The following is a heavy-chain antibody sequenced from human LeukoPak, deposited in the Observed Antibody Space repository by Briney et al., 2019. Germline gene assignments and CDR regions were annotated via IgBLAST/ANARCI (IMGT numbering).Heavy chain of an antibody. CDR1: GDSISSSSYY. Sequence: PSETLSLTCTISGDSISSSSYYWGWIRQPPGKGLEWIGDIYYRGSTYYNPSLKSRVSISTDTSNNQFSLTLNSVTAADTALYFCARRRYYDSTGYLDWGQGTLVTVSS. CDR2: IYYRGST. CDR3: ARRRYYDSTGYLD. V-gene: IGHV4-39*01. J-gene: IGHJ1*01. D-gene: IGHD3-22*01.